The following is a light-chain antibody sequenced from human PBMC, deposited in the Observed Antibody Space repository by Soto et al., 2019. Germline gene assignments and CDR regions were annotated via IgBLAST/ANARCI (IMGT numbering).Light chain of an antibody. Sequence: DIQMTQSPSTLSASVGDRVTITCRASKTINNWLAWYQQKPGEAPKVLIYKASSLETGVPSRFSGSGSGTDFTLTISSLQPDDFATYFCQQYNSYPLTFGQGTKVEIK. CDR1: KTINNW. V-gene: IGKV1-5*03. J-gene: IGKJ1*01. CDR3: QQYNSYPLT. CDR2: KAS.